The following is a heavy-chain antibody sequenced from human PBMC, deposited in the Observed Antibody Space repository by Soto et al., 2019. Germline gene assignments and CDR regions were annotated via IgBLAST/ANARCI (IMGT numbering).Heavy chain of an antibody. D-gene: IGHD2-2*01. J-gene: IGHJ5*02. CDR1: GGTFSSYT. CDR3: AIVVVPAAKGWFDP. Sequence: QVQLVQSGAEVKKPGSSVKVSCKASGGTFSSYTISWVRQAPGQGLEWMGRIIPILGIANYAQKFQGRVRXXAXNXXSTAYMELSSLRSEDTAVYYCAIVVVPAAKGWFDPWGQGTLVTVSS. V-gene: IGHV1-69*02. CDR2: IIPILGIA.